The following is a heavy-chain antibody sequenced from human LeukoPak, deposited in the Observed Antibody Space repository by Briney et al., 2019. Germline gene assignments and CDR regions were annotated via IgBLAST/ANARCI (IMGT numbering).Heavy chain of an antibody. CDR3: TTDGADTVKGY. CDR2: IKSNTDGGTT. D-gene: IGHD5-18*01. J-gene: IGHJ4*02. CDR1: GFTFSNAW. V-gene: IGHV3-15*01. Sequence: GGSLRLSCAASGFTFSNAWMSWVRQAPGKGLEWVGRIKSNTDGGTTDYAAPVKGRFTIARDDSENTLYLQMSSLNTDDTAVYYCTTDGADTVKGYWGQGTLVTVSS.